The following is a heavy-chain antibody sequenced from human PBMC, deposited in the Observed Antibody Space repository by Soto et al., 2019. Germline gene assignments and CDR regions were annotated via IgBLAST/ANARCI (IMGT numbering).Heavy chain of an antibody. CDR2: INPSGGST. CDR3: ARVYCSGGSCYSIDY. Sequence: ASVKVSCKASGYTFTSYLMHWVRQAPGQGLEWMGIINPSGGSTSYAQKFQGRVTMTRDTSTSTVYMELSSLRSGDTAMYFWARVYCSGGSCYSIDYWGQGTLVTVSS. J-gene: IGHJ4*02. D-gene: IGHD2-15*01. CDR1: GYTFTSYL. V-gene: IGHV1-46*03.